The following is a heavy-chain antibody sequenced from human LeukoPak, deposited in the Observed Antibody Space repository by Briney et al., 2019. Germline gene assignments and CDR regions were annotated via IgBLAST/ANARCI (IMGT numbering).Heavy chain of an antibody. CDR2: IKQDGSEK. D-gene: IGHD3-10*01. CDR3: ARDAYSSGYFDY. J-gene: IGHJ4*02. CDR1: GFTFSSYW. Sequence: PGGSLRLSCAASGFTFSSYWMSWVRQAPGKGLEWVANIKQDGSEKFYVDSVKGRFTVSRDNAKNSLYLQLNSLRAEDTAVYYCARDAYSSGYFDYWGQGTLVAVSS. V-gene: IGHV3-7*01.